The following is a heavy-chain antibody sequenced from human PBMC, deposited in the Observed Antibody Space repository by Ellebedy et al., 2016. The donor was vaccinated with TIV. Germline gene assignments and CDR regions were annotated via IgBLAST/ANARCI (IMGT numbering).Heavy chain of an antibody. J-gene: IGHJ5*02. V-gene: IGHV4-39*07. CDR3: ARDDPSGWLDP. CDR1: GGSISSSSYY. Sequence: MPSETLSLTCTVSGGSISSSSYYWGWIRQPPGKELEWIGSIYYSGITYYNPSLKSRVTISVDTSKNQFSLMLNSVTAADTAVYYCARDDPSGWLDPWGQGTLVTVSS. CDR2: IYYSGIT. D-gene: IGHD3-10*01.